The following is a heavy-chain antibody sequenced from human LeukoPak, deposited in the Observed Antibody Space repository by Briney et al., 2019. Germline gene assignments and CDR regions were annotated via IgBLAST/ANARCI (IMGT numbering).Heavy chain of an antibody. CDR1: GFTFSSYS. CDR3: ARDLRQLVRGYYYMDV. J-gene: IGHJ6*03. D-gene: IGHD6-13*01. Sequence: GGSLRLSCAASGFTFSSYSMNWVRQAPGKGLEWVSYISRSSSTIYYADSVKGRFTISRDNAKNSLYLQMNSLRAEDTAVYYCARDLRQLVRGYYYMDVWGKGTTVTVSS. V-gene: IGHV3-48*01. CDR2: ISRSSSTI.